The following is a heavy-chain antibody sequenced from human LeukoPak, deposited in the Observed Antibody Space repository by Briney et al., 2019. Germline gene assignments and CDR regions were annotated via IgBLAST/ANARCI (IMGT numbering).Heavy chain of an antibody. CDR2: ISGSGGST. J-gene: IGHJ4*02. V-gene: IGHV3-23*01. D-gene: IGHD2-2*01. Sequence: GGSLRLSCAASGFTFSSYGMSWARQAPGKGLEWVSAISGSGGSTYYADSVKGRFTISRDNSKNTLYLQMNSLRAEDTAVYYCAKEQRKGTSCQIDYWGQGTLVTVSS. CDR1: GFTFSSYG. CDR3: AKEQRKGTSCQIDY.